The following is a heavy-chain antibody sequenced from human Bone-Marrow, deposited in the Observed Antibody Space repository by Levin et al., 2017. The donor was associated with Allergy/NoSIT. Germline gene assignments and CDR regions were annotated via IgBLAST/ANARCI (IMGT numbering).Heavy chain of an antibody. Sequence: GGSLRLSCAASGFTFSSYVFHWVRQAPGKGLEWVAFISYDGSNKYYADSVKGRFTISRDNSKDTLYLQINSLRAEGTAVYYWARYDDYVDSKRYVQEWGQGTLVTVSS. D-gene: IGHD3-22*01. CDR3: ARYDDYVDSKRYVQE. CDR1: GFTFSSYV. CDR2: ISYDGSNK. J-gene: IGHJ4*02. V-gene: IGHV3-30*04.